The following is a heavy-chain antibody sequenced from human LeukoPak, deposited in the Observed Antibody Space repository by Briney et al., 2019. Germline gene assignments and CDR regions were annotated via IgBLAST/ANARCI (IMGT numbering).Heavy chain of an antibody. CDR2: ISGSGGST. Sequence: GGSLRLSCAASGFTFSSYAMSWVRQAPGKGLEWVSAISGSGGSTYYADSVKGRFTISRDNSKNTLYLQMNSLRAEDTAVYYFAKYQGWGSSSWVYPFDIWAQGTMVTVSS. V-gene: IGHV3-23*01. D-gene: IGHD6-13*01. J-gene: IGHJ3*02. CDR3: AKYQGWGSSSWVYPFDI. CDR1: GFTFSSYA.